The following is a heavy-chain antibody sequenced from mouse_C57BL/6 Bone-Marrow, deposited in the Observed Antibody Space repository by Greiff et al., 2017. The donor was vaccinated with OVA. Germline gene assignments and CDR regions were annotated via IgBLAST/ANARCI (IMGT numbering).Heavy chain of an antibody. CDR1: GYAFSSSW. V-gene: IGHV1-82*01. CDR2: IYPGDGDT. Sequence: QVQLQQSGPELVKPGASVKISCKASGYAFSSSWMNWVKQRPGKGLEWIGRIYPGDGDTNYNGKFKGKATLTADKSSSTAYMQLSSLTSEDSAVYFCARSGYDGYYSFAYWGQGTLVTVSA. CDR3: ARSGYDGYYSFAY. D-gene: IGHD2-3*01. J-gene: IGHJ3*01.